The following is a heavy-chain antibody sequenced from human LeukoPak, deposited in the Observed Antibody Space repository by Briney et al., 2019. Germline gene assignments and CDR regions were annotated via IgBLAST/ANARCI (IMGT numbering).Heavy chain of an antibody. J-gene: IGHJ3*02. CDR2: IYYSGSI. Sequence: PSETLSLTCTVSGGSISSYYWSWIRQPPGKGLEWIGYIYYSGSINYNPSLKSRVTISVDTSKNQFSLKLSSVTAADTAVYYCARDKWEPAFDIWGQGTMVTVSS. CDR1: GGSISSYY. V-gene: IGHV4-59*01. CDR3: ARDKWEPAFDI. D-gene: IGHD1-26*01.